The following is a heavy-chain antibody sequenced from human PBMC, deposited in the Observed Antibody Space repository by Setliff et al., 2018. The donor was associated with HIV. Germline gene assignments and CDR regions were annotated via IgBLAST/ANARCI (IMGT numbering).Heavy chain of an antibody. D-gene: IGHD2-8*01. CDR2: INPNSGGT. J-gene: IGHJ3*01. Sequence: ASVKVSCKASGYTFTDYYIHWVRQAPGQGLEWMGRINPNSGGTNYAQKFQGRVTMTRDRSISTAHMELSRLRSDNTAVYYCATKVYCTNGVCLDAFDVWGQGTMVTVSS. CDR1: GYTFTDYY. CDR3: ATKVYCTNGVCLDAFDV. V-gene: IGHV1-2*06.